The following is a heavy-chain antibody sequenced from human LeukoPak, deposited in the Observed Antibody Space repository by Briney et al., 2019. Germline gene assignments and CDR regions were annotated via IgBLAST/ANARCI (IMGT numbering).Heavy chain of an antibody. V-gene: IGHV4-61*02. CDR1: GGSITFGSYY. CDR2: IYTSGRT. J-gene: IGHJ4*02. CDR3: ARARVIPASFDD. Sequence: SETLSLTCTVSGGSITFGSYYWTWIRQPAGNGLEWIGRIYTSGRTFYNPSLKSRVTMSMDTSMNQFSLRLNSVTAADTAVYYCARARVIPASFDDWGQGTLVTVSS.